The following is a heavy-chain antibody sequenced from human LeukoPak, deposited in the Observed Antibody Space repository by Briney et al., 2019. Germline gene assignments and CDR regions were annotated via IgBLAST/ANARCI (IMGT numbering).Heavy chain of an antibody. CDR1: EFTFSDHW. CDR3: ARSSTAIDAFDI. CDR2: IKKDGSEK. V-gene: IGHV3-7*01. J-gene: IGHJ3*02. D-gene: IGHD6-6*01. Sequence: PGGSLTLSCAASEFTFSDHWMTWVRQAPGKGLEWVADIKKDGSEKNQVDSVKGRFTISRDNAKNSLYLRMNSLRAEDTAVYYCARSSTAIDAFDIWGQGTMVTVSS.